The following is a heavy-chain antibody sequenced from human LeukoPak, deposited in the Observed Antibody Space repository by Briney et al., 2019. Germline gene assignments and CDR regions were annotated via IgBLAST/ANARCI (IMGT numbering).Heavy chain of an antibody. V-gene: IGHV3-21*01. Sequence: GGSLRLSCAASGFSFSSYWMNWVRQAPGKGLEWVSSISSSSSYIYYADSVKGRFTISRDNAKNSLYLQRNSLRAEDTAVYYCARFGSMVRLPMGYYFDYWGQGTLVTVSS. D-gene: IGHD3-10*01. CDR1: GFSFSSYW. CDR3: ARFGSMVRLPMGYYFDY. CDR2: ISSSSSYI. J-gene: IGHJ4*02.